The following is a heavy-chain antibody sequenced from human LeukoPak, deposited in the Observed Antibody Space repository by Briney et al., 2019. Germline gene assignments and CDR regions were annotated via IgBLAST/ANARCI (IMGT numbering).Heavy chain of an antibody. CDR3: ARASHAHGMDV. CDR2: IYYSGST. CDR1: GGSISSGDYY. V-gene: IGHV4-30-4*01. J-gene: IGHJ6*02. Sequence: SETLSLTCTVSGGSISSGDYYWSWIRQPPGKGLEWIGYIYYSGSTYYNPSPKSRVTISVDTSKNQFSLKLSSVTAADTAVYYCARASHAHGMDVWGQGTTVTVSS.